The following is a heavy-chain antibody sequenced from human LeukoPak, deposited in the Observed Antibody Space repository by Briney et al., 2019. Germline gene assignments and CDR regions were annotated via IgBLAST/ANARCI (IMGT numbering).Heavy chain of an antibody. D-gene: IGHD3-16*01. CDR3: ARDGEILDDYEAKNAFDV. CDR1: GGSISGFY. V-gene: IGHV4-59*01. Sequence: SETLSLTCSVSGGSISGFYWSWIRQPPGKGLEWIGFISYSGTTNYNPSLKSRVSFSVDTSKNQFSLRLRSLTAADTAVYYCARDGEILDDYEAKNAFDVWGRGTKVTVSS. CDR2: ISYSGTT. J-gene: IGHJ3*01.